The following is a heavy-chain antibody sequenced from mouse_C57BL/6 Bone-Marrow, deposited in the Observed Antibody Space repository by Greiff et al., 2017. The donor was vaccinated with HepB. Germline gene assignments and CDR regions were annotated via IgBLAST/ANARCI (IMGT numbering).Heavy chain of an antibody. Sequence: EVKLMESGGDLVKPGGSLKLSCAASGFTFSSYGMSWVRQTPDKRLEWVATISSGGSYTYYPDSVKGRFTISRDNAKNTLYLQMSSLKSEDTAMYYCARQTIYDGYHYWYFDVWGTGTTVTVSS. CDR2: ISSGGSYT. CDR1: GFTFSSYG. CDR3: ARQTIYDGYHYWYFDV. V-gene: IGHV5-6*01. D-gene: IGHD2-3*01. J-gene: IGHJ1*03.